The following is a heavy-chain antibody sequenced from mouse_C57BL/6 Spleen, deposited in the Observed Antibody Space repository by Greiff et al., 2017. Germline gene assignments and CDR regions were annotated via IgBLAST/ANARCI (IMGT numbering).Heavy chain of an antibody. CDR3: AREGYDGYYADY. CDR1: GYTFTSYW. V-gene: IGHV1-64*01. Sequence: QVQLQQPGAELVKPGASVKLSCKASGYTFTSYWMHWVKQRPGQGLEWIGMFHPNSGSTNYNEKFKSKATLTVDKSSSTDYMQLSSLTSEDSAVYYWAREGYDGYYADYWGQGTTLTVSS. J-gene: IGHJ2*01. CDR2: FHPNSGST. D-gene: IGHD2-3*01.